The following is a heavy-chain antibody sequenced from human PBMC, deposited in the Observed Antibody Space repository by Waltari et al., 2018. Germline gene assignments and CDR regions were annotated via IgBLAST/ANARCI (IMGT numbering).Heavy chain of an antibody. D-gene: IGHD1-26*01. V-gene: IGHV4-34*01. CDR2: INHSGNT. J-gene: IGHJ4*02. CDR1: GGPFSGYY. CDR3: ARGKYQYGGNYFMF. Sequence: QVQLQQWGAGLLKPSETLSLTCAVYGGPFSGYYWSWIRQPPGKGLEWIGEINHSGNTNYNPSLKSRVTMSGDTSKNQFSLHLSSVTAADTAVYFCARGKYQYGGNYFMFWDQGALVTVSS.